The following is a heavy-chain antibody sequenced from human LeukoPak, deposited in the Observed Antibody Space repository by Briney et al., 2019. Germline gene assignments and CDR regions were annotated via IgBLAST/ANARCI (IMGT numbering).Heavy chain of an antibody. D-gene: IGHD4-17*01. CDR2: IYYSGRN. CDR1: GGSLSSHY. Sequence: SETLSLTRTVSGGSLSSHYWIWIRQPPGKGLEWSGYIYYSGRNNHHPSLKCRDTISIDTSKNQFSLKLSSVTAGDTAVYYCACADGAKGDACHIWGERTIDSVSS. CDR3: ACADGAKGDACHI. V-gene: IGHV4-59*11. J-gene: IGHJ3*02.